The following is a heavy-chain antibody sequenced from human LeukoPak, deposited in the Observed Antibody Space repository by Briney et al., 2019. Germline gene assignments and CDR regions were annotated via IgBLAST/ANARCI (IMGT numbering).Heavy chain of an antibody. CDR3: ARPREAGSSSGWYFDK. CDR2: MSHDGSVK. Sequence: PGGSLRLSCAASGFTFSSYAMHWVRQAPGKGLEWVAVMSHDGSVKIYADSEQGRFTISRDNSKNTLYLQLSSLRAEDTAVYHCARPREAGSSSGWYFDKWGQGTLVTVSS. D-gene: IGHD6-19*01. V-gene: IGHV3-30-3*01. CDR1: GFTFSSYA. J-gene: IGHJ4*02.